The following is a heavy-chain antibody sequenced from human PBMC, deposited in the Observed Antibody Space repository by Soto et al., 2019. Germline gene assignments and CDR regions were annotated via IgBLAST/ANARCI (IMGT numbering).Heavy chain of an antibody. V-gene: IGHV3-11*01. J-gene: IGHJ4*02. Sequence: QVQLVESGGDLVKRGGSLRLSCAASGYTFSDYYMSWIRQAPGKGLEWISYIDTSSTKIYYADSVKGRFTISRDNAKNSLYLEMNSLRDEDTAVYYWASHYDMWSGYLSPVDYWGQGNLVTVSS. D-gene: IGHD3-3*01. CDR3: ASHYDMWSGYLSPVDY. CDR1: GYTFSDYY. CDR2: IDTSSTKI.